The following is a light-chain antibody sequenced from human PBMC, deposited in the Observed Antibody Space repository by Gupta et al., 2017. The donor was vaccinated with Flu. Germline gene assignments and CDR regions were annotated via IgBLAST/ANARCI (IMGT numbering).Light chain of an antibody. CDR2: AVS. V-gene: IGKV3-15*01. J-gene: IGKJ1*01. CDR3: QQYDNWPPWT. Sequence: EIVLTQSPATLSASPGERASLSCRASQSVSSSVAWYQQRPGQAPRLLIYAVSTRATGVPARFSGSRSGTEFTLTISSLQSEDFAIYYCQQYDNWPPWTFGQGTKVEI. CDR1: QSVSSS.